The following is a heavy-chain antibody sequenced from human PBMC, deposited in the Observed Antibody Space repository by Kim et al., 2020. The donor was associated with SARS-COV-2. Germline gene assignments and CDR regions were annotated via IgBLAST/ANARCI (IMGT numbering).Heavy chain of an antibody. D-gene: IGHD6-19*01. CDR3: ARGIAVAGTLFGY. Sequence: YADSVKGRFTISRDNAKNSLYLQMNSLRAEDTAVYYCARGIAVAGTLFGYWGQGTLVTVSS. V-gene: IGHV3-11*01. J-gene: IGHJ4*02.